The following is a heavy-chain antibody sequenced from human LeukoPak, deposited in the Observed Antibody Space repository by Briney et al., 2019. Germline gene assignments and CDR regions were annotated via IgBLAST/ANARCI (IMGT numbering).Heavy chain of an antibody. D-gene: IGHD6-19*01. Sequence: PSETLSLTCTVSGGSISSYYGSWIRQPPGKGLEWIGYIYYSGSTNYNPSLKSRVTISVDTSKNQFSLKLSSVTAADTAVYYCASSPPGYSSGWGNNWFDPWGQGTLVTVSS. CDR2: IYYSGST. J-gene: IGHJ5*02. V-gene: IGHV4-59*08. CDR3: ASSPPGYSSGWGNNWFDP. CDR1: GGSISSYY.